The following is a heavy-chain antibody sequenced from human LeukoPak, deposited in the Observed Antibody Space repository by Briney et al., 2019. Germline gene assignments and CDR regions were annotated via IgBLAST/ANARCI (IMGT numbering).Heavy chain of an antibody. Sequence: ASVKVSCKASGYTFTSYDINWVRQATGQGLEWMGWMNPNSGNTGYAQKFQGRVTITRNTSISTAYMELSSLRSEDTAVYYCARVLSGWYFYYYYMDVWGKGTTVTVSS. V-gene: IGHV1-8*03. CDR1: GYTFTSYD. J-gene: IGHJ6*03. CDR2: MNPNSGNT. CDR3: ARVLSGWYFYYYYMDV. D-gene: IGHD6-19*01.